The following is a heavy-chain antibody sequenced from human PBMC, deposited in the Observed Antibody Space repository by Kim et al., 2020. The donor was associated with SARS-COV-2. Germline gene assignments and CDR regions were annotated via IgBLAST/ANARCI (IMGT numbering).Heavy chain of an antibody. V-gene: IGHV1-69*13. Sequence: SVKVSCKASGGTFSSYAISWVRQAPGQGLEWMGGIIPIFGTANYAQKFQGRVTITADESTSTAYMELSSLRSEDTAVYYCARDYGSGSYVSFGYGMDVWGQGTTVTSP. CDR2: IIPIFGTA. CDR1: GGTFSSYA. D-gene: IGHD3-10*01. J-gene: IGHJ6*02. CDR3: ARDYGSGSYVSFGYGMDV.